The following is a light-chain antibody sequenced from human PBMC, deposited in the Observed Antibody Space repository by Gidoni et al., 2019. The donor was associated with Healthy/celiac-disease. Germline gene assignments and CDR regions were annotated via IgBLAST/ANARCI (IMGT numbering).Light chain of an antibody. CDR1: QSISSY. V-gene: IGKV1-39*01. J-gene: IGKJ2*02. CDR3: QQSYSTPST. CDR2: AAY. Sequence: QMTQSPSSLSASVADRVTITFRASQSISSYLNWYQQKPGKAPKLLIYAAYSLQSGVPSRFSGSGSGTDFTLTSSSLQPEDVATYYCQQSYSTPSTFGQGTKLEIK.